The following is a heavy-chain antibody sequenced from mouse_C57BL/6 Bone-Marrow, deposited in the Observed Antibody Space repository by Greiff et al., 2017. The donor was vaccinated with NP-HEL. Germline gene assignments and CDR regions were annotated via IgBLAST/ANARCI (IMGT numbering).Heavy chain of an antibody. V-gene: IGHV5-16*01. CDR3: ARDIYIAMDD. J-gene: IGHJ4*01. D-gene: IGHD1-3*01. CDR2: INYDGSST. CDR1: GFTFSDSY. Sequence: VQRQQSEGGLVQPGSSMKLSCTASGFTFSDSYMAWVRQVPEKGLEWVANINYDGSSTYYLVSLKSRFIISRDNAKNILCLQVSSLESEDTATYYCARDIYIAMDDWGQGASVTVSS.